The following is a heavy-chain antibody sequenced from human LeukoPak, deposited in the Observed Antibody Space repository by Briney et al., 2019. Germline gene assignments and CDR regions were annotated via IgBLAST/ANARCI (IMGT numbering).Heavy chain of an antibody. CDR1: GYTLTELS. CDR2: FDPEDGET. Sequence: GASVKVSCKVSGYTLTELSMHWARQAPGKGLEWMGGFDPEDGETIYAQKFQGRVTMTEDTSTDTAYMELSSLRSEDTAVYYCAKSLAVAGYYYGMDVWGQGTTVTVSS. D-gene: IGHD6-19*01. J-gene: IGHJ6*02. CDR3: AKSLAVAGYYYGMDV. V-gene: IGHV1-24*01.